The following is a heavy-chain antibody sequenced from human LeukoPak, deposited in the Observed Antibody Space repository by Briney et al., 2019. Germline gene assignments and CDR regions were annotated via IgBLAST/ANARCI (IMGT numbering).Heavy chain of an antibody. V-gene: IGHV3-23*01. CDR2: INDNGGRT. CDR3: AKASRQGAVASPLDY. Sequence: GGSLRVSCAASGFTFSSYAMNWVRQAPGKGLQWVSGINDNGGRTYYADSVKGRFTVYRDNSKNTLYLQMNNLRAEDTALYYCAKASRQGAVASPLDYWGQGTLVTVSS. J-gene: IGHJ4*02. D-gene: IGHD6-19*01. CDR1: GFTFSSYA.